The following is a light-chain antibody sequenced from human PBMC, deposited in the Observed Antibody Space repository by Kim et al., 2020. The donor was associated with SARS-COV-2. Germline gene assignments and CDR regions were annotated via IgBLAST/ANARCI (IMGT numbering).Light chain of an antibody. J-gene: IGKJ4*01. CDR1: HPISSY. V-gene: IGKV1-39*01. Sequence: ASVRDRVIITCRASHPISSYLTWYRQRPGKAPSLLIYGASTLHSGVPSRFSGSGSGTDFTLTISSLQPEDFATYYCQQSYITPLTFGGGTKVDIK. CDR2: GAS. CDR3: QQSYITPLT.